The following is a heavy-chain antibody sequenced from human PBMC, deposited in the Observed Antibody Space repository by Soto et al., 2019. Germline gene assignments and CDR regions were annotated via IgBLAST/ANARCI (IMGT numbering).Heavy chain of an antibody. CDR3: ATHPLHTAMVRGDAFDI. J-gene: IGHJ3*02. V-gene: IGHV1-24*01. Sequence: ASVKVSFKVSGYTLTELSMHWVRQAPGKGLEWMGGFDPEDGETIYAQKFQGRVTMTEDTSTDTAYMELSSLRSEDTAVYYCATHPLHTAMVRGDAFDIWGQGTMVTVSS. CDR2: FDPEDGET. CDR1: GYTLTELS. D-gene: IGHD5-18*01.